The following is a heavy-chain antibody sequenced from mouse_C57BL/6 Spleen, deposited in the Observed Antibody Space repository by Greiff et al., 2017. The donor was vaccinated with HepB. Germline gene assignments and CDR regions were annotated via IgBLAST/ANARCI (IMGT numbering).Heavy chain of an antibody. CDR1: GYAFTNYL. CDR2: INPGSGGT. CDR3: ARSRDSSGSYAMDY. J-gene: IGHJ4*01. Sequence: QVHVKQSGAELVRPGTSVKVSCKASGYAFTNYLIEWVKQRPGQGLEWIGVINPGSGGTNYNEKFKGKATLTADKSSSTAYMQLSSLTSEDSAVYFCARSRDSSGSYAMDYWGQGTSVTVSS. V-gene: IGHV1-54*01. D-gene: IGHD3-2*02.